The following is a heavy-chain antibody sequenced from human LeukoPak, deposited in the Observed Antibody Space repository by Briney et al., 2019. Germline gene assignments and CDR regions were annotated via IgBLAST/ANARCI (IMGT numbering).Heavy chain of an antibody. D-gene: IGHD5-12*01. CDR3: ARGLLSGWLRSSPLIDY. V-gene: IGHV1-18*04. Sequence: ASVMVSCKASGYIFTNYCIIRLGQAPAHRREGMGWISAYNGNTNYAQKLQGRVTMTTDPSTSTAYMELRSLRSDDTAVYYCARGLLSGWLRSSPLIDYWGQGTLVTVSS. CDR1: GYIFTNYC. J-gene: IGHJ4*02. CDR2: ISAYNGNT.